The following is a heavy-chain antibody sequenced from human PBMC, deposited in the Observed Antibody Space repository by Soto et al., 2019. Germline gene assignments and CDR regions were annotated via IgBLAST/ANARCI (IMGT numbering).Heavy chain of an antibody. CDR2: IMPIFRTA. CDR3: AREKDRAQLGGTYYYIMDV. V-gene: IGHV1-69*12. J-gene: IGHJ6*02. CDR1: GGTFSTAA. D-gene: IGHD3-3*02. Sequence: QVQVVQSGAEMKKPGSSVKVSCKTSGGTFSTAAISWVRQAPGQGLEWMGGIMPIFRTADYAQKFQGRVTIPADDSATIVSLELSSLRSEDTAVYYCAREKDRAQLGGTYYYIMDVWGQGTTVTVPS.